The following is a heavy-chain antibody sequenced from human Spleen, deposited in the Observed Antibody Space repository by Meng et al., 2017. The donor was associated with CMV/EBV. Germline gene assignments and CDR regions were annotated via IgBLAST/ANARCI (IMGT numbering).Heavy chain of an antibody. CDR1: GYSFTSYW. CDR2: IYPGDSDT. D-gene: IGHD5-12*01. J-gene: IGHJ4*02. Sequence: GESLKISCKGSGYSFTSYWIGWVRQMPGKGLEWMGIIYPGDSDTRYSPSFQGQVTISVDKSISTAYLQWSSLKASDTAMYYCARLLGTRRRLGYADYWGQGTLVTVSS. CDR3: ARLLGTRRRLGYADY. V-gene: IGHV5-51*01.